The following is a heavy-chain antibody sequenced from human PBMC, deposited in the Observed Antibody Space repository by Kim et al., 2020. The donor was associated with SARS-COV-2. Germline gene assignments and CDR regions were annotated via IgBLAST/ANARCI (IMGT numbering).Heavy chain of an antibody. CDR3: ARDMDDYYYDSSSLDY. D-gene: IGHD3-22*01. V-gene: IGHV3-30-3*01. Sequence: GGSLRLSCAASGFTFSSYAMHWVRQAPGKGLEWVAVISYDGINKYYADSVKGRFTISRDNSKNTLYLQMNSLRAEDTAVYYCARDMDDYYYDSSSLDYWGQGTLVTVSS. CDR1: GFTFSSYA. CDR2: ISYDGINK. J-gene: IGHJ4*02.